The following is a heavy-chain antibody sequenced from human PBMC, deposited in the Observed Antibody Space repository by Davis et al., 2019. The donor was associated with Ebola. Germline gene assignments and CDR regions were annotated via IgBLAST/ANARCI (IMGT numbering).Heavy chain of an antibody. V-gene: IGHV3-53*05. J-gene: IGHJ3*02. CDR3: AREIGMLSGNSGGFDI. CDR1: GFTVSSNH. CDR2: IYDHST. D-gene: IGHD4-23*01. Sequence: GGSLRLSCAASGFTVSSNHMSWVRQAPGKGLEWVSVIYDHSTAYADSVRGRFIISRDKSNNTLYLEMNSLRVDDTAVYFCAREIGMLSGNSGGFDIWGQGTMVTVSS.